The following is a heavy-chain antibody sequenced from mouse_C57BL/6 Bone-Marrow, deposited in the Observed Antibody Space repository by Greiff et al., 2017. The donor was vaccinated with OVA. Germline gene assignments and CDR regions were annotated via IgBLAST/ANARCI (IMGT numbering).Heavy chain of an antibody. CDR2: INPNNGGT. CDR1: GYTFTDYN. V-gene: IGHV1-18*01. D-gene: IGHD1-1*01. J-gene: IGHJ4*01. CDR3: ARWTVVATYYYAMDY. Sequence: VQLQQSGPELVKPGASVKIPCKASGYTFTDYNMDWVKQSHGKSLEWIGDINPNNGGTIYNQKFKGKATLTVDKSSSTAYMELRSLTSEDTAVYYCARWTVVATYYYAMDYWGQGTSVTVSS.